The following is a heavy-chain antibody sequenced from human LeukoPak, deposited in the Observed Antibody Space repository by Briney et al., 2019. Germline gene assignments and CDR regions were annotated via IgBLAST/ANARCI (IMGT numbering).Heavy chain of an antibody. D-gene: IGHD3-22*01. CDR2: IKQDGSEK. Sequence: GGSLRLSCAASGFTFSSYWMSWVRQAPGKGLEWVANIKQDGSEKYYVDAVKGRFTISRDNAKTSLYLQMNSLRAEDTAVYYCAREQDYYDSSGYDYWGQGTLVTVSS. V-gene: IGHV3-7*01. CDR3: AREQDYYDSSGYDY. J-gene: IGHJ4*02. CDR1: GFTFSSYW.